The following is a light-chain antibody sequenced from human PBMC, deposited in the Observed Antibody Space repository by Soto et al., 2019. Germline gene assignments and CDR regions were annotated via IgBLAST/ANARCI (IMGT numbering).Light chain of an antibody. CDR1: QSISSY. CDR3: QQSDSTPWT. V-gene: IGKV1-39*01. J-gene: IGKJ1*01. CDR2: AAS. Sequence: DIQLTQSPPSLSASVGDRVTITCRASQSISSYLNWYQQKPGKAPKLLIYAASSLQSGVPSRFSGRGSGTDFTLTISSLQPEDFATYYCQQSDSTPWTFGQGTKVAIK.